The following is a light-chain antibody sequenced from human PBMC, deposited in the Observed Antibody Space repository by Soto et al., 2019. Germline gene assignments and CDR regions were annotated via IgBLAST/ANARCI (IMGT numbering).Light chain of an antibody. CDR1: QSVLYSSNNKNY. CDR2: WAS. V-gene: IGKV4-1*01. CDR3: QQYYSTFPK. Sequence: DIVMTQSPDSLAVSLGERATINCKSSQSVLYSSNNKNYLAWYQQKAGQPPKLLIYWASTRESGVPDRFSGSGSGTDFTLTISSLQAEDVAVYYCQQYYSTFPKFGQGTKVEIK. J-gene: IGKJ1*01.